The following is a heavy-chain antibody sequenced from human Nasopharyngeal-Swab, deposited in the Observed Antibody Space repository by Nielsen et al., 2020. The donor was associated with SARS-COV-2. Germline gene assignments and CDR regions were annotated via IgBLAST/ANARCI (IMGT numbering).Heavy chain of an antibody. Sequence: GESLQISCAASGFTFSSYDMHWVRQATGKGLEWVSAIGTAGDTYYPGSVKGRFTISRENAKNSLYLQMNGLRAGDTAVYYCARERTDCSGGSCYSYGMDVWGQGTTVTASS. J-gene: IGHJ6*02. CDR3: ARERTDCSGGSCYSYGMDV. D-gene: IGHD2-15*01. CDR1: GFTFSSYD. V-gene: IGHV3-13*01. CDR2: IGTAGDT.